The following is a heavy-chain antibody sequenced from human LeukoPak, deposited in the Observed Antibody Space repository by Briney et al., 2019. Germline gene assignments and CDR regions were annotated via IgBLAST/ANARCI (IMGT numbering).Heavy chain of an antibody. CDR1: GFTFSSYG. Sequence: GGSLRLSCVASGFTFSSYGMNWVRQAPGKGQEWVSYISSSSGSIYYADSVKGRFTISRDNAMNSLYLQMNSLRAEDTAVYYCARNRLRGGDIWGQGTMVTVSS. CDR2: ISSSSGSI. V-gene: IGHV3-48*01. D-gene: IGHD2-21*01. J-gene: IGHJ3*02. CDR3: ARNRLRGGDI.